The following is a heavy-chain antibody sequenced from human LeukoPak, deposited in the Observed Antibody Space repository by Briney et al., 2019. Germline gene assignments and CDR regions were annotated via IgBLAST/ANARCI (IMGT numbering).Heavy chain of an antibody. CDR2: IRGKASSYST. CDR1: GFTFSGSA. Sequence: GGSLKLSCAASGFTFSGSAMHWVRQASGKGLEWVGRIRGKASSYSTAYAASVKGRFTISRDNSENTLYLQMNSLRAGDTAVYYCARELVVVTTISGHYWGQGTLVTVSS. CDR3: ARELVVVTTISGHY. J-gene: IGHJ4*02. D-gene: IGHD2-21*02. V-gene: IGHV3-73*01.